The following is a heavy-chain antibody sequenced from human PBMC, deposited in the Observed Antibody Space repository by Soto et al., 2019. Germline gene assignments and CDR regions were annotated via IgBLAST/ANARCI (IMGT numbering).Heavy chain of an antibody. CDR2: ISYDRSNK. V-gene: IGHV3-30*03. CDR3: ARHPAGITMIVVPLHYFDY. Sequence: PGGSLRLSCEASGFTFSKYGMHWVRQAPGKGLEWVAVISYDRSNKNYADSVRGRFTISRDNSINTLFLQMHSLRAEDTAVYYCARHPAGITMIVVPLHYFDYWGQGTLVTVSS. D-gene: IGHD3-22*01. J-gene: IGHJ4*02. CDR1: GFTFSKYG.